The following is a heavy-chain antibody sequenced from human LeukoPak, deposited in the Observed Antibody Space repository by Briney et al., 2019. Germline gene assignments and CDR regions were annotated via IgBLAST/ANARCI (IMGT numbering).Heavy chain of an antibody. CDR1: GFTFSSYW. CDR3: ASRPSHRATILTYMVRGVTMYYFDY. V-gene: IGHV3-7*01. J-gene: IGHJ4*02. CDR2: IKQDGSEK. Sequence: PGGSLRLSCAASGFTFSSYWMSWVRQAPGKGLEWVANIKQDGSEKYYVDSVKGRFTISRDNAKNSLYLQMNSLRAEDTAVYYCASRPSHRATILTYMVRGVTMYYFDYWGQGTLVTVSS. D-gene: IGHD3-10*01.